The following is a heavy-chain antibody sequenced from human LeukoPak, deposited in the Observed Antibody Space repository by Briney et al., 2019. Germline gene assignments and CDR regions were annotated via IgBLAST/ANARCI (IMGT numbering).Heavy chain of an antibody. D-gene: IGHD5-12*01. J-gene: IGHJ4*02. V-gene: IGHV3-30*18. CDR3: AKDPGDGYNLDY. CDR2: ISYDGSNK. Sequence: GPLRLSCAASGFTFSSYSMNWVRQAPGKGLEWVAVISYDGSNKYYADSVKGRFTISRDNSKNTLYLQMNSLRAEDTAVYYCAKDPGDGYNLDYWGQGTLVTVSS. CDR1: GFTFSSYS.